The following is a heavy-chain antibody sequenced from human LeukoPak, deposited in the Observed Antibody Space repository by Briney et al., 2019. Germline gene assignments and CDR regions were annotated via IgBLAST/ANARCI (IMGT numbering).Heavy chain of an antibody. CDR2: IIPIFGTA. J-gene: IGHJ5*02. V-gene: IGHV1-69*06. Sequence: GSSVKVSCKASGGTFSSYAISWVRQAPGQGLEWMGGIIPIFGTANYAQKFQGRVTITADKSTSTAYMELSSLRSEDTAVYYCARGDYGDYVPLFRFDPWGQGTLVTVSS. D-gene: IGHD4-17*01. CDR3: ARGDYGDYVPLFRFDP. CDR1: GGTFSSYA.